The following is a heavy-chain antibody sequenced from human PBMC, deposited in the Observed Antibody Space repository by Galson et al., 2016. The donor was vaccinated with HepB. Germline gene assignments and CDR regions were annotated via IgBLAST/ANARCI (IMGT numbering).Heavy chain of an antibody. J-gene: IGHJ5*02. CDR1: GASISDSNW. Sequence: SETLSLTCAVYGASISDSNWWTWVRQVPGKGLEWIGEIYHTGTSNNNPFLSSRFTLSVDKSRNQFSLNVTSVTAADTAVYYCARAAIIPGARMVFDPGGQGILVTVSS. D-gene: IGHD2-2*01. CDR3: ARAAIIPGARMVFDP. CDR2: IYHTGTS. V-gene: IGHV4-4*02.